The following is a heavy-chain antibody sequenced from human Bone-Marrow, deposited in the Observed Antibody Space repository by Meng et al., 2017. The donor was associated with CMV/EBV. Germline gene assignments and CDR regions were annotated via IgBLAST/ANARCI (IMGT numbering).Heavy chain of an antibody. CDR3: ARDSQQQLVLTPYNWFDP. J-gene: IGHJ5*02. CDR2: ISYDGSNK. Sequence: GGSLRLSCAASGFTFSSYSMNWVRQAPGKGLEWVAVISYDGSNKYYADSVKGRFTISRDNSKKTLYLQMNSLRAEDTAVYYCARDSQQQLVLTPYNWFDPWGQGTLVTVSS. CDR1: GFTFSSYS. V-gene: IGHV3-30*03. D-gene: IGHD6-13*01.